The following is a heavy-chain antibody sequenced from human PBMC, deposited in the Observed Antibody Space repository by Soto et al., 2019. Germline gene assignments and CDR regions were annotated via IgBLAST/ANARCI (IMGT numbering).Heavy chain of an antibody. V-gene: IGHV1-18*01. J-gene: IGHJ4*02. Sequence: GASVKVSCKASGYTFVDYGITWVRQAPGQGLEWMGWMSAYYGSTDYAQKFQGRLTLTRDTSTSTAYMELRSLRPDDTAVYYCTREVELQGVIANGYWGQGTLVTVSS. CDR3: TREVELQGVIANGY. D-gene: IGHD3-16*02. CDR2: MSAYYGST. CDR1: GYTFVDYG.